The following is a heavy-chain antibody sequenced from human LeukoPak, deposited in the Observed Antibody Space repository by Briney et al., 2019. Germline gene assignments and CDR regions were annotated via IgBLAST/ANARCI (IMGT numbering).Heavy chain of an antibody. CDR1: GFTFSSYG. V-gene: IGHV3-33*01. Sequence: GGSLRLSCAASGFTFSSYGMHWVRQAPGKGLEWVASIWYDGSNKYYADSVKGRFTISRDNSKNTLYLQMNSLRAEDTAVYYCARAGYGSGSFGSAWGMDVWGQGTTVTVSS. CDR3: ARAGYGSGSFGSAWGMDV. CDR2: IWYDGSNK. D-gene: IGHD3-10*01. J-gene: IGHJ6*02.